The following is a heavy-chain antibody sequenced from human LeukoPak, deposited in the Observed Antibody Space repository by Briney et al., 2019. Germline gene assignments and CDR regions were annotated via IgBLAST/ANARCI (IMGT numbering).Heavy chain of an antibody. D-gene: IGHD2-21*02. CDR3: AGPRGDHISVFEY. CDR1: GSPFSSYS. Sequence: GGSLRLSCAASGSPFSSYSMNWVRQAPGKGLEWVSYIRSSSDIIYYADSVKGRFTISRDNAKNSPYLQMNSLRVEDTAVYYCAGPRGDHISVFEYWGQGIMVTVSS. V-gene: IGHV3-48*01. J-gene: IGHJ4*02. CDR2: IRSSSDII.